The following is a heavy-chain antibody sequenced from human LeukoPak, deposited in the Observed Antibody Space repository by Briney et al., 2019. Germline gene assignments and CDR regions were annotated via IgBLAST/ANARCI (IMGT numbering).Heavy chain of an antibody. D-gene: IGHD6-19*01. CDR3: ARGGSSGCPDY. CDR2: INAGNGNT. V-gene: IGHV1-3*03. Sequence: ASVKVSCKASGYTFTSYARHWVRQAPGQRLEWMGWINAGNGNTKYSQEFQGRVTITRDTSASTAYMELSSLRSEDMAVYYCARGGSSGCPDYWGQGTLVTVSS. J-gene: IGHJ4*02. CDR1: GYTFTSYA.